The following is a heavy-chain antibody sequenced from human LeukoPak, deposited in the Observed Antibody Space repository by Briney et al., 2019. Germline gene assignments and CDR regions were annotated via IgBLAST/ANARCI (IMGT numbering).Heavy chain of an antibody. V-gene: IGHV4-59*04. CDR2: IYYSGST. CDR1: GGSISSYY. CDR3: ARHEHGDPIIDY. Sequence: PSETLSLTCTVSGGSISSYYWSWIRQPPGKGLEWIGYIYYSGSTYYNPSLKSRVTISVDTSKNQFSLKLSSVTAADTAVYYCARHEHGDPIIDYWGQGTLVTVSS. D-gene: IGHD4-17*01. J-gene: IGHJ4*02.